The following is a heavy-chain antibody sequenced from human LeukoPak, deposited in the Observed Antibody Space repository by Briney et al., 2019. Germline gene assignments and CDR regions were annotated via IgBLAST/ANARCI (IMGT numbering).Heavy chain of an antibody. D-gene: IGHD3-16*02. CDR1: GGSISSGSVY. J-gene: IGHJ5*02. Sequence: SETLSLTCTVSGGSISSGSVYWSWIRQPAGKGLEWIGRIYSSGDTNYSPSLKSRVTISVDTSKNQFSLKLSSVTAADTAVYYCAISDGWFDPWGQGTLVTVSS. CDR2: IYSSGDT. CDR3: AISDGWFDP. V-gene: IGHV4-61*02.